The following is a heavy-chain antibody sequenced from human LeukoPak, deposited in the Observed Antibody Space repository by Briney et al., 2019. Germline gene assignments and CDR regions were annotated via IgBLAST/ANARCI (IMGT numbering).Heavy chain of an antibody. CDR3: AKDTPSPNSGSYHY. CDR2: ISHDGSNK. J-gene: IGHJ4*02. CDR1: GFTFSSSG. V-gene: IGHV3-30*18. D-gene: IGHD1-26*01. Sequence: GRSLRLSCAASGFTFSSSGMHWVRQAPGKGLEWVSTISHDGSNKYYGDSVKGRFTISRDNSKNTLYVQMNSLRAEDTAVYFCAKDTPSPNSGSYHYWGQGTLVTVSS.